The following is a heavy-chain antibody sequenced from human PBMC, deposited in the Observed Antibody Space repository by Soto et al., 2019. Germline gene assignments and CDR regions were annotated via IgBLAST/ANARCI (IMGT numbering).Heavy chain of an antibody. CDR3: ARLDEALDY. CDR1: GGSVSSGSYY. CDR2: IYNSRST. V-gene: IGHV4-61*01. J-gene: IGHJ4*02. Sequence: SETLSLTCTVSGGSVSSGSYYWSWIRQPPGKGLEWIGYIYNSRSTNYNPSLKSRVSISVDTSKNQFSLKLSSVTAADTAVYYSARLDEALDYWGQGTQVT.